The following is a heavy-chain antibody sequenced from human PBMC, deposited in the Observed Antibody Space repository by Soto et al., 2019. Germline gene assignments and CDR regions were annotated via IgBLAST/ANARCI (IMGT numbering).Heavy chain of an antibody. V-gene: IGHV4-30-4*02. J-gene: IGHJ4*02. CDR1: GGSISSGDYY. Sequence: PSETLSLTCTVSGGSISSGDYYWSWIRQPPGKGLEWIGYIYYSGSTYYNPSLKSRVTISVDTSKNQFSLKLSSVTAADTAVYYCASAGRGSGSYYSNWGQGTLVTVSS. D-gene: IGHD3-10*01. CDR3: ASAGRGSGSYYSN. CDR2: IYYSGST.